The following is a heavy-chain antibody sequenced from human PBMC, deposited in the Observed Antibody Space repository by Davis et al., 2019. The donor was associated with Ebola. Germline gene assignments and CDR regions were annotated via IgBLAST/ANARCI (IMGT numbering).Heavy chain of an antibody. CDR1: GFTFSSYG. CDR3: ARDIVVVPAALRGWGYYGMDV. J-gene: IGHJ6*02. Sequence: PGGSLRLSCAASGFTFSSYGMHWVRQAPGKGLEWVAAVSADGSNRQHTDSVQGRFTISRDNSKNTLYLQMNSLRAEDTAVYYCARDIVVVPAALRGWGYYGMDVWGQGTTVTVSS. CDR2: VSADGSNR. D-gene: IGHD2-2*01. V-gene: IGHV3-30*03.